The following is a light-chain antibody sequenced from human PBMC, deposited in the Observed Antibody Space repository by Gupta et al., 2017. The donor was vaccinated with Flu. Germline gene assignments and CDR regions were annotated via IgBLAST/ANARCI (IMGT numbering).Light chain of an antibody. CDR3: AAWDDSLNGVV. CDR1: SSNIGSNV. V-gene: IGLV1-44*01. Sequence: QSVLTQPSSASGTPVQRVTISCSGSSSNIGSNVVHWYHQVQGMAPKLLIHSNRQRPSGVPDRFSGSKSGTSASLVISGLQSEDEADDYCAAWDDSLNGVVFGGGTKVTVL. CDR2: SNR. J-gene: IGLJ2*01.